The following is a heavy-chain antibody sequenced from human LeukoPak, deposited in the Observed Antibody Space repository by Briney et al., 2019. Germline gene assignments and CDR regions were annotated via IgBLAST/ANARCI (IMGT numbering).Heavy chain of an antibody. CDR3: ARGLQWLVSDAFDI. CDR2: IKQDGSEK. J-gene: IGHJ3*02. Sequence: GGSLRLSCAASGFTFSSYWMSWVRQAPGKGLEWVANIKQDGSEKYYVDSVKGRFTISRDNAKNSLYLQMNSLRAEDTAVYYCARGLQWLVSDAFDIWGQGTMVTVSS. V-gene: IGHV3-7*01. D-gene: IGHD6-19*01. CDR1: GFTFSSYW.